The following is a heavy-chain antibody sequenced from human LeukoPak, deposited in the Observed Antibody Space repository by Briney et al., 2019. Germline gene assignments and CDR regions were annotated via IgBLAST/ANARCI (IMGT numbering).Heavy chain of an antibody. J-gene: IGHJ4*02. Sequence: TSETLSLTCTVSGGSISSYYWIWIRQPPGKGLEWIGYIYYSGITNYNPSLKRRVTISVDTSKNQFSLTLSSVTAADTAVYYCARGFRLEPIDYWGQGTLVTVYS. CDR3: ARGFRLEPIDY. V-gene: IGHV4-59*01. D-gene: IGHD1-14*01. CDR2: IYYSGIT. CDR1: GGSISSYY.